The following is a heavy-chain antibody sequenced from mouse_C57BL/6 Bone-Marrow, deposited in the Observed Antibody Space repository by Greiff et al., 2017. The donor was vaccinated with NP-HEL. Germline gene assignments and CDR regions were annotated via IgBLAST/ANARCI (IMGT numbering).Heavy chain of an antibody. D-gene: IGHD2-2*01. V-gene: IGHV1-59*01. CDR1: GYTFTSYW. CDR2: IDPSDSYT. J-gene: IGHJ1*03. CDR3: AYGYCWYFDV. Sequence: QVQLQQPGAELVRPGTSVKLSCKASGYTFTSYWMHWVKQRPGQGLEWIGVIDPSDSYTNYNQKFKGKATLTVDTSSSTAYMQLSSLTSEDSAVYYCAYGYCWYFDVWGTGTTVTVSS.